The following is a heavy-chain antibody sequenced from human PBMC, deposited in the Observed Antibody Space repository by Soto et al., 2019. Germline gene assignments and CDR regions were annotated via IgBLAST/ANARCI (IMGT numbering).Heavy chain of an antibody. D-gene: IGHD3-3*01. J-gene: IGHJ6*02. V-gene: IGHV1-18*01. CDR3: ARVLVRFLEWSTLTHYYYYGMDV. Sequence: QVQLVQSGAEVKKPGASVKVSCKASGYTFTSYGISWVRQASGQGLEWMGWISAYNGNTNYAQKLQGRVTMTTDTSTSTAYMELRSLRSDDTAVYYCARVLVRFLEWSTLTHYYYYGMDVWGQGTTVTVSS. CDR1: GYTFTSYG. CDR2: ISAYNGNT.